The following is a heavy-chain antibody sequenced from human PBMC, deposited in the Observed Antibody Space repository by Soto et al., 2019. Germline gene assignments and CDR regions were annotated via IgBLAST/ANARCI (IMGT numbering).Heavy chain of an antibody. Sequence: QITLKESGPTLVKPTQTLTLTCTFSGFSLTTSGVGVGWIRQPPGKALEWLALIYWDDDKRYSPSLKSRLTXXXXXXXXXXXXXXXXXXXXXXXXXXCAHRDGFGEFDSWGQGTLVTVSS. D-gene: IGHD3-10*01. CDR3: AHRDGFGEFDS. J-gene: IGHJ5*01. CDR2: IYWDDDK. CDR1: GFSLTTSGVG. V-gene: IGHV2-5*02.